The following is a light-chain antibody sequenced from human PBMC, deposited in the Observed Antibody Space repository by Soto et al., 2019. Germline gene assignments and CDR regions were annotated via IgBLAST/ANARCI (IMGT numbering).Light chain of an antibody. CDR2: AAS. CDR1: QGISSY. Sequence: IQLTQSPSSLSASVGDRVTITCRASQGISSYLAWYQQKPGKAPKLLIYAASTLQSGVPSRFSGSGSGTEFTLTISSLQPEDFATYYCQQYKSYSRMFGQGTKGDIK. CDR3: QQYKSYSRM. V-gene: IGKV1-9*01. J-gene: IGKJ1*01.